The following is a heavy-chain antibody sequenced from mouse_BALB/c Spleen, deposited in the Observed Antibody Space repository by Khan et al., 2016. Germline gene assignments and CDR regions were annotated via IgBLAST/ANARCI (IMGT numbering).Heavy chain of an antibody. J-gene: IGHJ4*01. D-gene: IGHD1-1*01. V-gene: IGHV5-9-3*01. CDR1: GFTFSSYA. Sequence: EVELVESGGGLVKPGGSLKLSCAASGFTFSSYAMSWVRKTPEKRLEWVATTSSGGSYTYYPDSVKGRFTIYRDNAKNTLYLQMRSLRYEDTAMNCCVSLTTVVAWDYVMDYWGQGTSVTVSS. CDR3: VSLTTVVAWDYVMDY. CDR2: TSSGGSYT.